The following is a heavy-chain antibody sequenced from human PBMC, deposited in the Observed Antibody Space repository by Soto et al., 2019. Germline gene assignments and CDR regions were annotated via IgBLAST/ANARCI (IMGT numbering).Heavy chain of an antibody. CDR1: GGSISSGGYY. CDR3: ARTLALWIPREEWSLYFDY. Sequence: SETLSLTCTVSGGSISSGGYYWSWIRQHPGKGLEWIGYIYYSGSTYYNPSLKSRVTISVDTSKNQFSLKLSSVTAADTAVYYCARTLALWIPREEWSLYFDYWGQGTLVTVSS. CDR2: IYYSGST. J-gene: IGHJ4*02. V-gene: IGHV4-31*03. D-gene: IGHD3-3*01.